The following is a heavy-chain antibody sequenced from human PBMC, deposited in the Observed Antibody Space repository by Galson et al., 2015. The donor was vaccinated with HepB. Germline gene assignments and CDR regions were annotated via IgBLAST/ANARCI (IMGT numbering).Heavy chain of an antibody. CDR3: ARVLSGGSYYFDY. Sequence: SVKVSCKASGGTFSSYAISWVRQAPGQGLEWMGGIIPIFGTANYAQKFQGRVTITADESTSTAYMELSSLRSEDTAVYYCARVLSGGSYYFDYWGQGTLVTVSS. J-gene: IGHJ4*02. D-gene: IGHD1-26*01. CDR2: IIPIFGTA. V-gene: IGHV1-69*13. CDR1: GGTFSSYA.